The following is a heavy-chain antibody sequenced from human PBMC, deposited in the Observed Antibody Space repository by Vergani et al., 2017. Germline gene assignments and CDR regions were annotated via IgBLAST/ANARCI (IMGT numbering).Heavy chain of an antibody. Sequence: EVQLLESGGGLVQPGGSLRLSCEASGFSFPGYAMSWVRQAPGKGLEWVSSVSGSSATPYYADSVKGRFTISRDNAKNSLYLQMNSLRAEDTAVYYCARADGVITNPWYYWGQGTLVTVSS. J-gene: IGHJ4*02. CDR1: GFSFPGYA. D-gene: IGHD1-14*01. V-gene: IGHV3-23*01. CDR2: VSGSSATP. CDR3: ARADGVITNPWYY.